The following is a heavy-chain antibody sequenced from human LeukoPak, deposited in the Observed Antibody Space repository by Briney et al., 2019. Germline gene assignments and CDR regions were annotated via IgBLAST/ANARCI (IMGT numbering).Heavy chain of an antibody. J-gene: IGHJ4*02. CDR2: IYPRDSTT. Sequence: GESLKISCKSSGYTFTHDWIGWVRQMPGKGLEWMGIIYPRDSTTRYSPAFEGQVTISVDKSITTAYLQWSSLKASDTVMYYCARRAIIQGTSALDFWGQGTVVIVSS. D-gene: IGHD3-3*01. V-gene: IGHV5-51*01. CDR3: ARRAIIQGTSALDF. CDR1: GYTFTHDW.